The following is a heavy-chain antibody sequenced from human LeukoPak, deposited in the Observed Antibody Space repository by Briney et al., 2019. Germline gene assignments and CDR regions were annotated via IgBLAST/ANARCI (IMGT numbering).Heavy chain of an antibody. Sequence: GGSLRLSCAASGFTFSSHVMSWVRQTPGKGLEWVSAISGDGHTTYYADSVRGRFIISRDNSENTLYLQMNSLRAEDTATYYCARESPWSGSLKWFDPWGQGTPVIVSS. CDR1: GFTFSSHV. V-gene: IGHV3-23*01. D-gene: IGHD3-3*01. CDR3: ARESPWSGSLKWFDP. J-gene: IGHJ5*02. CDR2: ISGDGHTT.